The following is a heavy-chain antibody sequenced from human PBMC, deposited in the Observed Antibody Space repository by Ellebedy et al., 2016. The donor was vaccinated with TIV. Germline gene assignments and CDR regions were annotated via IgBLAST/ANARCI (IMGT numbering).Heavy chain of an antibody. CDR1: GFTFSAYA. V-gene: IGHV3-30-3*01. D-gene: IGHD4-11*01. CDR3: ARGGLVMTTVTTRPVDW. Sequence: GESLKISCAASGFTFSAYAMHWVRQTPGKGLDWLAILSYDGGSKYYADSVKGRFTISRDNSNNTLYLQMNSLRPEDTAVYYCARGGLVMTTVTTRPVDWWGQGTLVTVSS. J-gene: IGHJ4*02. CDR2: LSYDGGSK.